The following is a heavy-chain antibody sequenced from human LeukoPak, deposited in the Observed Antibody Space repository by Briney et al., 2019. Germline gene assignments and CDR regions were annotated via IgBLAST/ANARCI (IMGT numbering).Heavy chain of an antibody. CDR3: ARLSQKPATYYYDSSGRDGNWFDP. CDR2: IYTSGST. V-gene: IGHV4-61*02. D-gene: IGHD3-22*01. Sequence: SETLSLTCTVSGGSISSGSYYWSWIRQPAGKGLEWIGRIYTSGSTNYNPSLKSRVTMSVDTSKNQFSLKLSSVTAADTAVYYCARLSQKPATYYYDSSGRDGNWFDPWGQGTLVTVSS. J-gene: IGHJ5*02. CDR1: GGSISSGSYY.